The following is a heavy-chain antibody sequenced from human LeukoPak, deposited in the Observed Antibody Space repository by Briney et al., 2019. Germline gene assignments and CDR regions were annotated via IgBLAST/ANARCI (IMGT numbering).Heavy chain of an antibody. V-gene: IGHV4-59*01. CDR1: GGSISSYY. CDR3: ARVEEGYGSGRRENYYYYYMDV. D-gene: IGHD3-10*01. Sequence: SETLSLTCTVSGGSISSYYWSWIRQPPGKGLEWIGYIYFSGSTNYNPSLKSRVTISVDTSKNQFSLRLSSVTATDTAAYYCARVEEGYGSGRRENYYYYYMDVWGKGTTVTISS. J-gene: IGHJ6*03. CDR2: IYFSGST.